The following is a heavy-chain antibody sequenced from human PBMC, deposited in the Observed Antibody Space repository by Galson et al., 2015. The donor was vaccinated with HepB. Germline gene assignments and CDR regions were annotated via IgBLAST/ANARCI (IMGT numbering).Heavy chain of an antibody. V-gene: IGHV6-1*01. D-gene: IGHD1-26*01. CDR2: AYYRSKWYN. J-gene: IGHJ4*02. Sequence: CAISGDSVSSNSAAWNWIRQSPSRGLEWLGRAYYRSKWYNDYAVSVKSRITINPDTSKNQFSLQLNSVTPEDTAVYYCARDKLVGGGKRKYYFDYWGQGTLVTVSS. CDR3: ARDKLVGGGKRKYYFDY. CDR1: GDSVSSNSAA.